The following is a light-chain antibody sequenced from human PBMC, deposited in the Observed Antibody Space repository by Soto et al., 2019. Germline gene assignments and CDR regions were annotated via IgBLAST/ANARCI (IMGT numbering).Light chain of an antibody. J-gene: IGKJ2*01. CDR3: QQYYSNPPHT. CDR1: QNVLYSSNNKNY. CDR2: WAS. Sequence: DIVMTQSPDSLAVSLGERATINCKSSQNVLYSSNNKNYLAWYQQKPGQPPKLLIYWASTRESGVPDRFSGSGSETDFTLTISSLQAEDVAVYYCQQYYSNPPHTFGQGTKLEIK. V-gene: IGKV4-1*01.